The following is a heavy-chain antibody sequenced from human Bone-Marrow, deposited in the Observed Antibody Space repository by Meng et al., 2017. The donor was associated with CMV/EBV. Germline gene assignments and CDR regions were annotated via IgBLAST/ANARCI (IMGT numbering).Heavy chain of an antibody. J-gene: IGHJ4*02. D-gene: IGHD2-2*01. V-gene: IGHV5-51*01. CDR2: IYPGDSDT. Sequence: GESLKISCKGSGYSFTSYWIGWVRQMPGKGLEWMGIIYPGDSDTRYSPSFQGQVTISADKSISTAYLQWSSLKASDTAMYYRARLSGGEYQLLFPAWLDYWGQGTLVTVSS. CDR1: GYSFTSYW. CDR3: ARLSGGEYQLLFPAWLDY.